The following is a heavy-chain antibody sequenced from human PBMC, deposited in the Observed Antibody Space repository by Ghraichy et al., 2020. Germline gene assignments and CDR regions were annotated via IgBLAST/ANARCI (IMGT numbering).Heavy chain of an antibody. CDR2: YYSGST. V-gene: IGHV4-30-4*07. Sequence: SETLSLTCAVSGGSISSIGYSWSWILQPPGKGREWIAYYSGSTYYNPPLQSRVTISMDRSKNWFSLELSSVTAADTAVYFCARVFLVAYFDAGHFDYWGQGTLVTVSS. J-gene: IGHJ4*02. D-gene: IGHD3-9*01. CDR1: GGSISSIGYS. CDR3: ARVFLVAYFDAGHFDY.